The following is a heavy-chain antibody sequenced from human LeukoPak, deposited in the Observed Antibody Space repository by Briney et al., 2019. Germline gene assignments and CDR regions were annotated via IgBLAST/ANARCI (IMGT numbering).Heavy chain of an antibody. CDR3: ARADSGSYYDY. Sequence: ASVRVSCEASGYTFTSYYMHWVRQAPGQGLEWMGIIIPSVCRTSSAQKYQGRVTLTRDTSTSTVYMEMRSLRSEDTAVYYCARADSGSYYDYRGQGTLVTVSS. J-gene: IGHJ4*02. D-gene: IGHD1-26*01. CDR1: GYTFTSYY. V-gene: IGHV1-46*01. CDR2: IIPSVCRT.